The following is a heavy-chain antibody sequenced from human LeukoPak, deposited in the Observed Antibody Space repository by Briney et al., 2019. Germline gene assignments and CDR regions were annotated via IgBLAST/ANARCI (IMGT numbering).Heavy chain of an antibody. CDR3: AKGAYSGSYFYLYFDY. Sequence: GGSLRLSCAASGFTFSSYAMSWVRQAPGKGLEWVSAISGSGGSTYYADSVKGRFTISRDNSKNTLYLQMNSLRAEDTAVYYCAKGAYSGSYFYLYFDYWGQGTPVTVSS. V-gene: IGHV3-23*01. CDR2: ISGSGGST. D-gene: IGHD1-26*01. J-gene: IGHJ4*02. CDR1: GFTFSSYA.